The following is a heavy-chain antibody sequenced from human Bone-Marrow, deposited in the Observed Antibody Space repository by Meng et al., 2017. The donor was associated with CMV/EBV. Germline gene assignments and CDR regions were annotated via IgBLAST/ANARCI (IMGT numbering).Heavy chain of an antibody. Sequence: GGSLRLSCAASGFNFSSYAMHWVRQAPGKGLEWVAVISYDGSNKYYADSVKGRFTISRDNSKNTLYLQMNSLRAEDTAVYYCARDGHYCSSTSCPDPDFDYWGQGTLVTVSS. D-gene: IGHD2-2*01. CDR2: ISYDGSNK. J-gene: IGHJ4*02. CDR1: GFNFSSYA. V-gene: IGHV3-30-3*01. CDR3: ARDGHYCSSTSCPDPDFDY.